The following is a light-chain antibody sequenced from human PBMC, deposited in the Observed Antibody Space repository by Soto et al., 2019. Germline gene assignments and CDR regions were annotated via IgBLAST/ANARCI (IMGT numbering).Light chain of an antibody. V-gene: IGKV3-20*01. Sequence: EIVLTQSPGPLSLSPGDRATLSCRASQSVYSNSLAWYQQKSGQAPRLLIFGASNRATGIPDRFSGSGSGTEFTLSISRLEPEDFAVYYCQQYGSSPYTFGQGTKLETK. J-gene: IGKJ2*01. CDR2: GAS. CDR1: QSVYSNS. CDR3: QQYGSSPYT.